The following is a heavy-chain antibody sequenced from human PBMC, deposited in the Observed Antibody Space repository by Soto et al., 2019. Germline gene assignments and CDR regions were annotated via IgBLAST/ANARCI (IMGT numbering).Heavy chain of an antibody. D-gene: IGHD3-22*01. J-gene: IGHJ3*02. CDR2: IIPIFGTA. V-gene: IGHV1-69*13. CDR3: ARVTMILGDPGAFDI. Sequence: SVKVSCKASGGTFSRYAISWVRQAPGQGLEWMGGIIPIFGTANYAQKFQGRVTITADESTSTAYMELSSLRSEDTAVYYCARVTMILGDPGAFDIWGQGTMVTVSS. CDR1: GGTFSRYA.